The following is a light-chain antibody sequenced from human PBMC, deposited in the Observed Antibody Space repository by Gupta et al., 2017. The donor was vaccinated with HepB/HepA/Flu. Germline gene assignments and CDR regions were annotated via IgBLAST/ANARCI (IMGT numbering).Light chain of an antibody. V-gene: IGKV3-20*01. J-gene: IGKJ4*01. CDR2: GAS. CDR1: QIVSSSY. CDR3: QQYGSSPLT. Sequence: EIVLTQSPGTLSLSPGDRATLSCRASQIVSSSYLAWYQEKPGQAPRLLIYGASSRATGIPDRFSGSGSGTDFTLTISRLEPEDFAVYYCQQYGSSPLTFGGGTXVEIK.